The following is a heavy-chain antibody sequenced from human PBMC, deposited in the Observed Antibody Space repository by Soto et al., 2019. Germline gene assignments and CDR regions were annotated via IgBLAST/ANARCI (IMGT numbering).Heavy chain of an antibody. J-gene: IGHJ4*02. CDR2: IKPDGNER. CDR3: ATYGLVASASGRYPPRFEY. Sequence: DVQVVESGGGLVQPGGSLRLSCAASGFTFSTYSMSWVRQAPGKGLEWVANIKPDGNERHYVDSVKGRFTISRDNVKNSLSLQMNLVRAEDTAVYYCATYGLVASASGRYPPRFEYWGQGALVTVSS. CDR1: GFTFSTYS. D-gene: IGHD6-19*01. V-gene: IGHV3-7*01.